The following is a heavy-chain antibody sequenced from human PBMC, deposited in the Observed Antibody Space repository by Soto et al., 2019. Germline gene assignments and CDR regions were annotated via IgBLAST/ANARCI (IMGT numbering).Heavy chain of an antibody. CDR2: ISTYNDNT. D-gene: IGHD6-6*01. V-gene: IGHV1-18*01. Sequence: QVQLVQSEAEVKKPGASVKVSCKASGYTFTTYGISWVRQAPVQGLEWMGWISTYNDNTNYAQNLQGRVTMTTDTYTSTAYMELTSLRSDDTAVYYCARQEYSVSSRDYWGQGTLVTVSS. J-gene: IGHJ4*02. CDR3: ARQEYSVSSRDY. CDR1: GYTFTTYG.